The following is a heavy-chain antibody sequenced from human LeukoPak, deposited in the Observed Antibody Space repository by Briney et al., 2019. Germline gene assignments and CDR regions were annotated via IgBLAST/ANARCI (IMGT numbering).Heavy chain of an antibody. D-gene: IGHD3-22*01. V-gene: IGHV1-2*02. CDR1: GYTFTGYY. CDR3: ARGPEDYYDSSGPDDY. Sequence: ASVKVSCKASGYTFTGYYMHWVRQAPGQGLEWMGWINPNSGGTNYAQKFQGRVTMTRDTSISTAYMELSRLRSDDTAVYYCARGPEDYYDSSGPDDYWGQGTLVTVPS. CDR2: INPNSGGT. J-gene: IGHJ4*02.